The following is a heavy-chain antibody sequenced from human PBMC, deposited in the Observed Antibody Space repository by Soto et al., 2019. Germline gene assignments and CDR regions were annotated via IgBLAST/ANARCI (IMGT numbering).Heavy chain of an antibody. CDR2: INPNSGGT. D-gene: IGHD2-2*02. Sequence: GASVKVSCKASGYTFSGYYIHWLRQAPGQGLEWMGWINPNSGGTNYAQKFQGRVTVTRDTPTSTAYMELSRLTSDDTAVYYCARSLTEGYCTITGCYTRPLYGMDVWGQGTTVT. CDR1: GYTFSGYY. J-gene: IGHJ6*02. V-gene: IGHV1-2*02. CDR3: ARSLTEGYCTITGCYTRPLYGMDV.